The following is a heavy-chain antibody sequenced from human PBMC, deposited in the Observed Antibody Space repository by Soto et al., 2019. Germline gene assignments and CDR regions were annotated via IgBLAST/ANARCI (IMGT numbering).Heavy chain of an antibody. Sequence: QVQLVQSGAAVKKPGSSVKVSCKASGGTFSSYTISWVRQAPGQGLEWMGRIIPILGIANYAQKFQGRVTITADKSTSTAYMELSSLRSEDTAVYYCAREPYYYYGMDVWGQGTTVTVSS. CDR2: IIPILGIA. CDR1: GGTFSSYT. J-gene: IGHJ6*02. V-gene: IGHV1-69*08. CDR3: AREPYYYYGMDV.